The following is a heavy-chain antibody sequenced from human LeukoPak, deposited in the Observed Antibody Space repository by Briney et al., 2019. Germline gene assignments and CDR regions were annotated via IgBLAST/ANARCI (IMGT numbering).Heavy chain of an antibody. V-gene: IGHV3-30*18. D-gene: IGHD3-9*01. CDR1: GXTFSSYG. CDR2: ISYGGSNK. CDR3: AKDLDYDILTGYYTGIDY. J-gene: IGHJ4*02. Sequence: GGSLRLSCAASGXTFSSYGVHWVRQAPGKGLEWVVVISYGGSNKYYAYSVKGRFTISRDNSKNTLYLQMNSLRAEDTAVYYCAKDLDYDILTGYYTGIDYWGQGTLVTVSS.